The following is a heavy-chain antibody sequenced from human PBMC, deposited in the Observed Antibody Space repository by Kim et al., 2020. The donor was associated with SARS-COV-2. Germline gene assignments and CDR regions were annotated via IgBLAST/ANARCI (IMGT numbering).Heavy chain of an antibody. Sequence: GGSLRLSFAASGFTFSSYEMNWVRQAPGKGLEWVSYISSSGSTIYYADSVKGRFTISRDNAKNSLYLQMNSLRAEDTAVYYCARDRFDYYDSSGYYGDAFDIWGQGTMVTVSS. CDR1: GFTFSSYE. CDR3: ARDRFDYYDSSGYYGDAFDI. D-gene: IGHD3-22*01. V-gene: IGHV3-48*03. CDR2: ISSSGSTI. J-gene: IGHJ3*02.